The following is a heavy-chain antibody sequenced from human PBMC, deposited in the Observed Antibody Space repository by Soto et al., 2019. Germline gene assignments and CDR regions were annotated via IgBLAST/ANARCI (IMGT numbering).Heavy chain of an antibody. CDR2: IYYSGST. Sequence: SETLSLTCTVSGGSISSGDYYWSSIRQPPGKGLEWIGYIYYSGSTYYNPSLKSRVTISVDTSKNQFSLKLSSVTAADTAVYYCARERPDGSRLDPWGQGTLVTVSS. CDR3: ARERPDGSRLDP. J-gene: IGHJ5*02. V-gene: IGHV4-30-4*01. D-gene: IGHD6-13*01. CDR1: GGSISSGDYY.